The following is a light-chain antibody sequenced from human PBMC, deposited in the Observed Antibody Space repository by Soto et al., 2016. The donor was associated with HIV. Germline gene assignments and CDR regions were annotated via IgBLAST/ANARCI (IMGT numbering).Light chain of an antibody. J-gene: IGLJ2*01. CDR2: DDS. Sequence: SYELTQPPSVSVAPGQTATITCGGDNIGTYSVHWYQQRPGQAPVVVVYDDSDRPSGIPERFSGSNSGNTATLTISRVEAGDEADYYCQVWDSISDVVFGGGTKLTVL. CDR1: NIGTYS. CDR3: QVWDSISDVV. V-gene: IGLV3-21*02.